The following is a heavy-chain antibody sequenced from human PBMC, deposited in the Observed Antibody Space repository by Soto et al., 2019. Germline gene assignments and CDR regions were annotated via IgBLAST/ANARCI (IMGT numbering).Heavy chain of an antibody. CDR2: IYYSGST. Sequence: QVQLQESGPGLVKPSETLSLTCTVSGGSISTDYWSWIRQPPGKGLEWIGYIYYSGSTNYSPSLKSRVTMSVDTSKNQFSLRLSSVTAADTAVYYCASLSYRRGFAYWGQGTLVTVSS. J-gene: IGHJ4*02. V-gene: IGHV4-59*01. CDR1: GGSISTDY. D-gene: IGHD3-10*01. CDR3: ASLSYRRGFAY.